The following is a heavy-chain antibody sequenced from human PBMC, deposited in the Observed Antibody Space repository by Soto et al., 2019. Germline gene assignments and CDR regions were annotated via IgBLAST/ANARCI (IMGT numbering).Heavy chain of an antibody. CDR1: GFTFSNYG. Sequence: QVQLVESGGDVVQPGRSLRISCAASGFTFSNYGMHWVRQAPGKGLEWVAFIWYDGGNEFYADSVRGRFTISRDNSKDTLYLQMNSLSAEDTAVYYCARGGFWGYDAFDIWGQGTMVTVSS. J-gene: IGHJ3*02. D-gene: IGHD3-10*01. CDR2: IWYDGGNE. CDR3: ARGGFWGYDAFDI. V-gene: IGHV3-33*01.